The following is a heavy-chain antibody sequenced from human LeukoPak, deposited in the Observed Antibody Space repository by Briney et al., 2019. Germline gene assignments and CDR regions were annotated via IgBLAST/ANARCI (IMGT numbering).Heavy chain of an antibody. CDR2: IYYSGST. CDR1: GGSISSGDYY. J-gene: IGHJ4*02. Sequence: SQTLSLTCTVSGGSISSGDYYWSWIRQPPGKGLEWIGYIYYSGSTYCNPSLKSRVTISVDTSKNQFSLKLSSVTAADTAVYYCARAGIFGVVDYWGQGTLVTVSS. D-gene: IGHD3-3*01. V-gene: IGHV4-30-4*01. CDR3: ARAGIFGVVDY.